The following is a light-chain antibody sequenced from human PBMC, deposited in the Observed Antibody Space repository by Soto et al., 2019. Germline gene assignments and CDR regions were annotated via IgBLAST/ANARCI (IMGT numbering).Light chain of an antibody. J-gene: IGLJ1*01. Sequence: QSALTQPASVSGSPGQSITISCTGTSIDVGGYNYVSWYQQHPGKAPKLMIYDVSNRPSGVSNRFSGSKSGNTASLTISGLQAEDEADYYCSPYTNRSTYYVFGTGPKVTVL. CDR2: DVS. CDR3: SPYTNRSTYYV. V-gene: IGLV2-14*01. CDR1: SIDVGGYNY.